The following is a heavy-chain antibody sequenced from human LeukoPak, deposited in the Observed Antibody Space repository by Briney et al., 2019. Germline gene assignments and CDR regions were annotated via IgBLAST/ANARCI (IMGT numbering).Heavy chain of an antibody. J-gene: IGHJ3*02. CDR2: IIPILGIA. V-gene: IGHV1-69*04. D-gene: IGHD6-19*01. Sequence: SVKVSCKASGGTFSSYAISWVRQATGQGLEWMGRIIPILGIANYAKKFQGRVTITADKSTSTAYMELSSLRSEDTAVYYCARDLSSGWYGDAFDIWGQGTMVTVSS. CDR1: GGTFSSYA. CDR3: ARDLSSGWYGDAFDI.